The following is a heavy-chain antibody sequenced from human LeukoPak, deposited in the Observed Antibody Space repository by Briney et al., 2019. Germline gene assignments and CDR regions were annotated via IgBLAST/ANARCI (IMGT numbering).Heavy chain of an antibody. D-gene: IGHD6-19*01. CDR2: IRYDESNK. J-gene: IGHJ5*02. CDR3: ATMQWLEGVDWFDP. Sequence: PGGSLRLSCAASGFIFSNYGMHWVRQAPGKGLEWVTFIRYDESNKFYADSAKGRFTISRDSSKNTLFLQMNSLRAEDTAVYYCATMQWLEGVDWFDPWGQGTLVTVSS. V-gene: IGHV3-30*02. CDR1: GFIFSNYG.